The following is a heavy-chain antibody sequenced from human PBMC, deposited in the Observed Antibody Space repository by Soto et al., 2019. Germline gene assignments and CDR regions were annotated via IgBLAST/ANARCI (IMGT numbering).Heavy chain of an antibody. CDR3: ARVGSSGWNNWSDP. Sequence: SVKVSCKASGGTFSSYTISWVRQAPGQGLEWMGRIIPILGIANYAQKFQGRVTITADKSTSTAYMELSSLRSDDTAVYYCARVGSSGWNNWSDPWGQGTLVTVSS. D-gene: IGHD6-19*01. V-gene: IGHV1-69*02. CDR1: GGTFSSYT. J-gene: IGHJ5*02. CDR2: IIPILGIA.